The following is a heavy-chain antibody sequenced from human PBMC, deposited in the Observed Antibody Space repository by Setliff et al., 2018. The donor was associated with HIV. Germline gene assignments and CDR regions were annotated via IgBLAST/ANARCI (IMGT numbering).Heavy chain of an antibody. V-gene: IGHV4-61*09. CDR1: GGSISSGSYY. J-gene: IGHJ4*02. CDR3: ATLAAAGESYDY. D-gene: IGHD6-13*01. Sequence: PSETLSLTCTVSGGSISSGSYYWSWIRQPAGKGLEWIGHIYTSGSTNYSPSLESRVTSSVDKSKNQFSLRLSSVTAADTAVYYCATLAAAGESYDYWGQGSLVTVPQ. CDR2: IYTSGST.